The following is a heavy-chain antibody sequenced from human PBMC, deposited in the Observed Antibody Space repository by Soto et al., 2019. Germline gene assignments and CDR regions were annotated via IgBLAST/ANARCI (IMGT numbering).Heavy chain of an antibody. CDR1: GFTFSSYW. Sequence: EVQLVESGGGLVQPGGSLRLSCAASGFTFSSYWMHWVRQAPGKGLVWVSRINSDGSSTSYADSVKGRFTIFRDNAKNTLYLQMNSLRAEDTAVYYCARGGYQLLFAFDIWGQGTMVTVSS. J-gene: IGHJ3*02. CDR3: ARGGYQLLFAFDI. CDR2: INSDGSST. D-gene: IGHD2-2*01. V-gene: IGHV3-74*01.